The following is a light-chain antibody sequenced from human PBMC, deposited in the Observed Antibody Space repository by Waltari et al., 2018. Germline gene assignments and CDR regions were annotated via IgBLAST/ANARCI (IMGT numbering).Light chain of an antibody. V-gene: IGKV1-5*03. CDR2: KAS. CDR3: QEYDSLPVT. CDR1: QSVKNN. Sequence: CVDSQSVKNNWACGQQKQGKAPKVLIQKASRLESGVPSRFSGSGYGTEFTLTISSLQPDDFATYYCQEYDSLPVTFGGGTKVEIK. J-gene: IGKJ4*01.